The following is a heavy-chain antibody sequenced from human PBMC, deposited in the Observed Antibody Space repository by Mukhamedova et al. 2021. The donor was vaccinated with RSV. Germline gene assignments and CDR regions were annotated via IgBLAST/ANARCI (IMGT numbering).Heavy chain of an antibody. J-gene: IGHJ3*01. CDR3: ARHMGYKEGLGHDVFDF. CDR2: VKGDGGET. Sequence: WIRQAPGKGLEWVANVKGDGGETNLAGAVAGRFIISRDNGRETLDLQMNGLRVEDTAIYYCARHMGYKEGLGHDVFDFWGQGTMVT. D-gene: IGHD5-12*01. V-gene: IGHV3-7*05.